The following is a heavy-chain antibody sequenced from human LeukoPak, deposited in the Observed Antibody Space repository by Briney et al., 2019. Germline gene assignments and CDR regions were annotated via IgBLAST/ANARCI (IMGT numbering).Heavy chain of an antibody. V-gene: IGHV4-34*01. D-gene: IGHD4-17*01. CDR3: ARVKHGDYVYYYYGMDV. Sequence: PSETLSLTCAVYGGSFSGYYWSWIRQPPGKGLEWIGEINHSGSTNYNPSLKSRVTISVDTSKNQFSLKLSSVTAADTAVYYCARVKHGDYVYYYYGMDVWGQGTTVTVSS. J-gene: IGHJ6*02. CDR2: INHSGST. CDR1: GGSFSGYY.